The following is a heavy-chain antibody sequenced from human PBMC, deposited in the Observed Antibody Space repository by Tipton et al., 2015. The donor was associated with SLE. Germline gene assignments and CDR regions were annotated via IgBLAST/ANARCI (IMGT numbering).Heavy chain of an antibody. J-gene: IGHJ4*02. V-gene: IGHV4-59*01. CDR3: ARSEYSSGWGY. D-gene: IGHD6-19*01. Sequence: TLSLTCTVSGGSISSYYWSWIRQPPGKGLEWIGYIYYSGSTNYNPSLKSRVTISVDTSKNQFSLKLSSVTAADTAVYYCARSEYSSGWGYWGQGPLVTVSS. CDR2: IYYSGST. CDR1: GGSISSYY.